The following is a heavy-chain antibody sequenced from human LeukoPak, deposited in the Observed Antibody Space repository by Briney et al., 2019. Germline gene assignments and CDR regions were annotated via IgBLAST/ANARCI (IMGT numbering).Heavy chain of an antibody. Sequence: GGSLRLSCAASGFTISSYWMSWVRQAPGKGLEWVANIRQDGGQTYYVDSVKGRLTISRDNAKNSLYLQVNSLRAEDTAVYYCARDKHNPGSAFDIWGQGTMLTVSS. CDR1: GFTISSYW. D-gene: IGHD5-24*01. CDR2: IRQDGGQT. CDR3: ARDKHNPGSAFDI. V-gene: IGHV3-7*01. J-gene: IGHJ3*02.